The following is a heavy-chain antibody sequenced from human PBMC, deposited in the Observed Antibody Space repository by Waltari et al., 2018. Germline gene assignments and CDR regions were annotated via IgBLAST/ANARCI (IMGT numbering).Heavy chain of an antibody. CDR1: GFRFSDHF. D-gene: IGHD6-19*01. V-gene: IGHV3-11*01. CDR2: SSGNVAST. CDR3: AREASGWTPHFDN. J-gene: IGHJ4*02. Sequence: QVQLVESGGGLVKPGGSMRLSCTISGFRFSDHFMTWIRQAPGKGREWVACSSGNVASTVYADSVKGRFSISRVNAKNSLYLQMNSLRADDTAVYFCAREASGWTPHFDNWGQGTLVTVSS.